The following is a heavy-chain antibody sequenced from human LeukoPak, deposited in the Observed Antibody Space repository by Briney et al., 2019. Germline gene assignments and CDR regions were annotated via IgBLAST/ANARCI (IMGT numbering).Heavy chain of an antibody. Sequence: PSETLSLTCVVSGGSFSGFYWTWIRQFPGKGLEWIGEIYHSGATNSNPSFLPRVAMSVDTSKNQFTLNLTSVTAADTAIYFCARARRGYVRLVQWGQGGTVSVSS. J-gene: IGHJ4*02. D-gene: IGHD5-12*01. CDR1: GGSFSGFY. CDR3: ARARRGYVRLVQ. V-gene: IGHV4-34*01. CDR2: IYHSGAT.